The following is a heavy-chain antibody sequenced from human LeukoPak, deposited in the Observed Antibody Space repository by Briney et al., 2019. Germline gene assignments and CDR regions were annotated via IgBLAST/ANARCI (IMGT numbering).Heavy chain of an antibody. J-gene: IGHJ4*02. D-gene: IGHD2-21*02. Sequence: RSLRLSCSASGFTFSSYAMHWVRQAPGKGLEWVAVISYDGSNKYYADSVKGRFTISRDNSKNTLYLQMNSLRAEDTAVYYCARDRGTAVAPLFAYWGQGTLVAVAS. V-gene: IGHV3-30*04. CDR1: GFTFSSYA. CDR2: ISYDGSNK. CDR3: ARDRGTAVAPLFAY.